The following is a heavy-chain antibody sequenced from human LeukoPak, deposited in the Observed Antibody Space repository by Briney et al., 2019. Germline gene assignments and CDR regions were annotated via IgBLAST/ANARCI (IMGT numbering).Heavy chain of an antibody. J-gene: IGHJ3*02. D-gene: IGHD1-26*01. V-gene: IGHV1-69*02. CDR3: ARVTGATSGDAFDI. CDR2: IIPILGIA. CDR1: GGTFSSYT. Sequence: VASVKVSCKASGGTFSSYTISWVRQAPGQGLEWMGRIIPILGIANYAQKFQGRVTITADKSTSTAYMELSSPRSEDTAVYYCARVTGATSGDAFDIWGQGTMVTVSS.